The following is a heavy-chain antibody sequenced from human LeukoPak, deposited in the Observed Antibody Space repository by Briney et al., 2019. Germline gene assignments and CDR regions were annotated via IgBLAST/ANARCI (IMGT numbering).Heavy chain of an antibody. CDR3: ARPDSYYYGSGSYYSSFDY. V-gene: IGHV3-30*04. D-gene: IGHD3-10*01. CDR1: GFTFSGYA. CDR2: ISYDGSNK. Sequence: PGGSLRLSCAASGFTFSGYAMHWVRQAPGKGLEWVTIISYDGSNKHYADSVKGRFTISRDNSKNTLYLQMNSLRAEDTAVYYCARPDSYYYGSGSYYSSFDYWGQGTLVTVST. J-gene: IGHJ4*02.